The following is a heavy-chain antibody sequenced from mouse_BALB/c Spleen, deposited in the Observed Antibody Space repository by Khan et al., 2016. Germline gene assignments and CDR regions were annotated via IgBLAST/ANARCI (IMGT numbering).Heavy chain of an antibody. CDR3: MRYDGYYWYFDV. CDR2: INSDGSAI. J-gene: IGHJ1*01. D-gene: IGHD2-3*01. Sequence: EVQLLETGGGLVQPGGSRGLSCEGSGFTFSGFWMSWVRQTPGKTLEWIGDINSDGSAINYAPSIKDRFTIFRDNDKSTLYLQMSNVRSEDTATYFCMRYDGYYWYFDVWGGESTVAVSS. V-gene: IGHV11-2*02. CDR1: GFTFSGFW.